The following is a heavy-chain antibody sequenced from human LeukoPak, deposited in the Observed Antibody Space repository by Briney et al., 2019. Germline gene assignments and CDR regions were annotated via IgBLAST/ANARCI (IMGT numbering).Heavy chain of an antibody. J-gene: IGHJ4*02. V-gene: IGHV3-53*01. CDR1: GFTVSSNY. CDR3: ARNFALDY. CDR2: IYSGGST. Sequence: PGGSLRLSCAASGFTVSSNYMTWVRQAPGKGLEWVSVIYSGGSTYYADSVRGRFTISRDNSKNTLFLQMNSLRAEDTAVYYCARNFALDYWGQGTLVTVSS.